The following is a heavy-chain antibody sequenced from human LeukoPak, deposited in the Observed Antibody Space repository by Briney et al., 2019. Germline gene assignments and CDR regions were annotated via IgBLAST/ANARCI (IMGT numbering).Heavy chain of an antibody. CDR2: IYYSGST. CDR1: GASISSYY. Sequence: PSETLSLTCTVSGASISSYYWSWIRQPPGKGLEGIGYIYYSGSTNYNPSLKSRVTISVGTSKNQFSLKLSSVTAADTAVYYCARDSGYYSGAFDIWGQGTMVTVSS. V-gene: IGHV4-59*01. J-gene: IGHJ3*02. D-gene: IGHD3-22*01. CDR3: ARDSGYYSGAFDI.